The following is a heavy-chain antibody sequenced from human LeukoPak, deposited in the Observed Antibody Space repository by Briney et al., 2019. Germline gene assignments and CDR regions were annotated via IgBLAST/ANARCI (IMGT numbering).Heavy chain of an antibody. V-gene: IGHV3-74*01. CDR2: VNSDGSAT. CDR1: GFIFTKYW. J-gene: IGHJ4*02. Sequence: PGGSLRLSCAASGFIFTKYWTHWVRQAPGKGLVWVSHVNSDGSATSYADSVKGRFTISRDNAKNTVYLHMNSLRVEDTAVYYCTSIYETNWGQGTLVTVSS. CDR3: TSIYETN. D-gene: IGHD2/OR15-2a*01.